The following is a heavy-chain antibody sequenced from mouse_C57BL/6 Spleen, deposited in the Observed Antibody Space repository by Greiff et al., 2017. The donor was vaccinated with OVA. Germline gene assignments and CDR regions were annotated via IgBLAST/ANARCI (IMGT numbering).Heavy chain of an antibody. CDR3: ARGITRGGWFAY. J-gene: IGHJ3*01. Sequence: VQLKESGPGLVKPSQSLSLTCSVTGYSITSGYYWNWIRQFPGNKLEWMGYISYDGSNNYNPSLKNRISITRDTSKNQFFLKLNSVTTEDTATYYCARGITRGGWFAYWGQGTLVTVSA. CDR1: GYSITSGYY. D-gene: IGHD1-1*01. CDR2: ISYDGSN. V-gene: IGHV3-6*01.